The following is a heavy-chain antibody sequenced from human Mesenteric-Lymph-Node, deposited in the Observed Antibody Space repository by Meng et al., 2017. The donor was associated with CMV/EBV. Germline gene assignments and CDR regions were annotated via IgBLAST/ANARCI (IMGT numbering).Heavy chain of an antibody. J-gene: IGHJ4*02. V-gene: IGHV4-31*02. Sequence: SGASISSGGFYWSWIRQHPGEGLECIGYIYYSGSTYYNPSLKSRVTISVDTSTDQFSLKLSSVTAADTAVYYCAREKQRVPDFYFDYWGQGALVTVSS. CDR1: GASISSGGFY. CDR2: IYYSGST. CDR3: AREKQRVPDFYFDY. D-gene: IGHD6-25*01.